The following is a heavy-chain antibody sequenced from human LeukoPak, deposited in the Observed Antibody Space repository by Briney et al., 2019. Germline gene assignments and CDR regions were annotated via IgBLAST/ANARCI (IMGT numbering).Heavy chain of an antibody. Sequence: ETLSLTCTVYGGSISSYYWSWVRQAPGKGLEWVSAISGSGGSTYYADSVKGRFTISRDNSKNTLYLQTNSLRAEDTAVYYCAKTQRGYWGQGTLVTVSS. J-gene: IGHJ4*02. V-gene: IGHV3-23*01. D-gene: IGHD2-2*01. CDR1: GGSISSYY. CDR3: AKTQRGY. CDR2: ISGSGGST.